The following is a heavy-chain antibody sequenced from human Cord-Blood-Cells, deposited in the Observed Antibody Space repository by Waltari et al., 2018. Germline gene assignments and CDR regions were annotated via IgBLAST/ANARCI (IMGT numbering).Heavy chain of an antibody. CDR3: AKDQDYGYFDY. Sequence: LQLLESGGGVVQPGRSLLLSCAASGFTFSSYGLQRVRQAPGKGLEWVAGISYDGSNKYYADSVKGRFTISRDNSKNTLYLQMNSLRAEDTAVYYCAKDQDYGYFDYWGQGTLVTVSS. J-gene: IGHJ4*02. CDR1: GFTFSSYG. D-gene: IGHD3-10*01. V-gene: IGHV3-30*18. CDR2: ISYDGSNK.